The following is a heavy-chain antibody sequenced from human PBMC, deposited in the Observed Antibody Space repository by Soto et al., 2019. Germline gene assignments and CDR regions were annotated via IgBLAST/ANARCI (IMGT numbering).Heavy chain of an antibody. CDR1: GFTFSNAW. CDR2: IKSKTDGGTT. V-gene: IGHV3-15*01. Sequence: VQLVESGGGLVKPGGSLRLSCAASGFTFSNAWMSWVRQAPGKGLEWVGRIKSKTDGGTTDYAAPVKGRFTISRDDSKNTLYLQMNSLKTEDTAVYYCTTGVVRGAGPHYYYYYYMDVWGKGTTVTVSS. D-gene: IGHD3-10*01. J-gene: IGHJ6*03. CDR3: TTGVVRGAGPHYYYYYYMDV.